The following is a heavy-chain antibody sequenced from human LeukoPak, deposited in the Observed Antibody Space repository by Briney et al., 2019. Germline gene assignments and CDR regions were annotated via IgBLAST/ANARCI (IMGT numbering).Heavy chain of an antibody. CDR1: GFAFGKYW. Sequence: GGSLRLSCVASGFAFGKYWMSWVRQAPGKGLEWVANIKLDGSEKNYVDSVKGRFTISRDNTKNSLYLQMNSLRVEDTAVFYCARDQYDTWSRRGNFDSWGQGTLVTVSS. J-gene: IGHJ4*02. CDR2: IKLDGSEK. V-gene: IGHV3-7*03. D-gene: IGHD3-3*01. CDR3: ARDQYDTWSRRGNFDS.